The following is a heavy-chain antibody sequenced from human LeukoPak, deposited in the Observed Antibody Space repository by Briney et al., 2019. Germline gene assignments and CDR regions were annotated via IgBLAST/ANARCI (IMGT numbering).Heavy chain of an antibody. Sequence: SETLSLTCTVSGGSISSCYWNWVRQPPGKGLEWIGYIHYTGKNYYNPSLKSRITMSVDTSKSQFSLKLSSVTTADTAVYYCAKWHERLLAFDSWGQGALVTVSS. CDR3: AKWHERLLAFDS. D-gene: IGHD1-1*01. CDR2: IHYTGKN. CDR1: GGSISSCY. J-gene: IGHJ4*02. V-gene: IGHV4-59*01.